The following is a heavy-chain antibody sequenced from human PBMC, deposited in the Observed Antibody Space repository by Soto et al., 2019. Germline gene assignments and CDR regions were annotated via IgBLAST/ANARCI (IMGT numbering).Heavy chain of an antibody. CDR1: GDSIGSFY. V-gene: IGHV4-59*01. Sequence: QVQLQESGPGLVKPSETLSLTCAVSGDSIGSFYCMWMRQPPGKGLESIGYLYYGRSANYNPSLKSRVTLSVDTSTNQCSLTLSSMTAADTAVYYCALRSMAVVPEYWGQGTLVTVSS. J-gene: IGHJ4*02. CDR3: ALRSMAVVPEY. CDR2: LYYGRSA. D-gene: IGHD3-22*01.